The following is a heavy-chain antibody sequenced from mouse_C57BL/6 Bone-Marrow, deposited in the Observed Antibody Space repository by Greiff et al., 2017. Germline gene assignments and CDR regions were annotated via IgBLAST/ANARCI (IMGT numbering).Heavy chain of an antibody. CDR2: IYPGSGST. J-gene: IGHJ3*01. CDR3: SATGTWVAY. D-gene: IGHD4-1*02. V-gene: IGHV1-55*01. Sequence: QVQLQQPGAELVKPGASVKMSCKASGYTFTSYWITWVKQRPGQGLEWIGDIYPGSGSTNYNEKFKGKATLTVATSSSTAYMQLSSLTSEDSAVYYCSATGTWVAYGGQGTLVTVSA. CDR1: GYTFTSYW.